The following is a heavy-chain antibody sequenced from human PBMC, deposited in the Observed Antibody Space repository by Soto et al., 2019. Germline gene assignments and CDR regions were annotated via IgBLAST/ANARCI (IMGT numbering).Heavy chain of an antibody. CDR3: ARGYGGYFDD. D-gene: IGHD4-17*01. CDR1: GATINSFA. J-gene: IGHJ4*02. V-gene: IGHV1-69*01. CDR2: ITPLFETT. Sequence: QVQLVQSGAEVKKPGSSVKVSCKASGATINSFAITWVRQAPGQGLQWLGGITPLFETTNYAQNFQGRVTITADESTTTSYIELRGLASEDTAVYYCARGYGGYFDDWGQGTLVTVSS.